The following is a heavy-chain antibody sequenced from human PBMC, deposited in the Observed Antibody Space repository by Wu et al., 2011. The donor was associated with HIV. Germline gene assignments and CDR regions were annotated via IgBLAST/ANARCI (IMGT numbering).Heavy chain of an antibody. Sequence: QVQLVQSGAEVKKPGASVKVSCKASGYSFLNYGISWVRQAPGQGLEWMGGIIAIFGTANYAQKFQGRVTITADKSTTTTYMELNNLRSEDTAVYYCARGSGYHFNYNYLVVWGKGTTVTVSS. CDR2: IIAIFGTA. CDR3: ARGSGYHFNYNYLVV. D-gene: IGHD3-22*01. J-gene: IGHJ6*03. CDR1: GYSFLNYG. V-gene: IGHV1-69*06.